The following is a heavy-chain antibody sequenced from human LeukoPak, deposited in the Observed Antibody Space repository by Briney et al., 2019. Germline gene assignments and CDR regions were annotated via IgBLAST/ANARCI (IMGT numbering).Heavy chain of an antibody. Sequence: ASVKVSFKASGYTFNNYGISWVRQAPGQGLEWMGWINAYNGNTNYAQKLQGRVTMTTETSTSTAYMELRSLRSDDTAVYYCARRQGTTLSFDYWGQGTLVTVSS. CDR2: INAYNGNT. J-gene: IGHJ4*02. CDR3: ARRQGTTLSFDY. CDR1: GYTFNNYG. V-gene: IGHV1-18*01. D-gene: IGHD1-1*01.